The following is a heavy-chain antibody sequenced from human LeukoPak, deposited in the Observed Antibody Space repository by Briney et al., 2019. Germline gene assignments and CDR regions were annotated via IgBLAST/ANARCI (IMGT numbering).Heavy chain of an antibody. Sequence: GGSLRLSCAASGFIANNYYMFWVRQAPGAGLEWVSVIYSGGNTYYADSVKGRFTISRDNSKNTLYLQMNSLRAEDTAVYFCARHSDTPNYPDSDAFDLWGQGTMVTVSS. V-gene: IGHV3-66*04. CDR2: IYSGGNT. J-gene: IGHJ3*01. CDR1: GFIANNYY. D-gene: IGHD2-15*01. CDR3: ARHSDTPNYPDSDAFDL.